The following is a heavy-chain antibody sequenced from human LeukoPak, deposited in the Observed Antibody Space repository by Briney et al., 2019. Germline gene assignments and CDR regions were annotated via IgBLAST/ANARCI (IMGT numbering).Heavy chain of an antibody. J-gene: IGHJ5*02. Sequence: SETLSLTCTVSGGSISSYYWSWIRQPPGKGLEWIGYIYYSGSTNYNPSLKSRVTISVDTSKNQFSLKLSSVTAADTAVYYCARELGGYYYGSGSYYPNWFDPWGQGTLVTVSS. V-gene: IGHV4-59*12. D-gene: IGHD3-10*01. CDR2: IYYSGST. CDR1: GGSISSYY. CDR3: ARELGGYYYGSGSYYPNWFDP.